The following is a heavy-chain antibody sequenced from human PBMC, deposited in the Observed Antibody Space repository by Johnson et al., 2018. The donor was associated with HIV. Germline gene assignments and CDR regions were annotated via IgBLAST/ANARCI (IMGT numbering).Heavy chain of an antibody. J-gene: IGHJ3*02. CDR1: GFTFSSYE. Sequence: VQLVESGGVVVQPGGSLRLSCAASGFTFSSYEMNWVRQAPGKGLEWVSYISGSGSSIYYADSLKGRFTISRDNAKNSLYLQMNSLRAEDTAVYYCARGKAAADSPNAFDIWGQGTMVTVSS. V-gene: IGHV3-48*03. CDR3: ARGKAAADSPNAFDI. CDR2: ISGSGSSI. D-gene: IGHD6-13*01.